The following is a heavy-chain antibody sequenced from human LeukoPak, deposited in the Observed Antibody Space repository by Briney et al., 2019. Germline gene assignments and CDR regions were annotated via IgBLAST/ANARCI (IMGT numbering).Heavy chain of an antibody. V-gene: IGHV3-30*02. D-gene: IGHD2-2*01. J-gene: IGHJ3*02. CDR3: AKDLDVVVPAAISTAFDI. CDR1: GFTFSSYG. Sequence: PGGSLRLSCAASGFTFSSYGMHWVRQAPGKGLEWVAFIRYDGSNKYYADSVKGRFTISRDNSKNTLYLQMNSLRAEDTAVYYCAKDLDVVVPAAISTAFDIWGQGTMVTVSS. CDR2: IRYDGSNK.